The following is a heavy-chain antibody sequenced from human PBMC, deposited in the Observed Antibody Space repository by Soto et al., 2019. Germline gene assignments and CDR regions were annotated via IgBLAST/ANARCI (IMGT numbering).Heavy chain of an antibody. Sequence: QVQLQESGPGLVKPSQTLSLTCTVSGGSISSGGYYWSWIRQHPGKGLEWIGYIYYSGSTYHNPSLKSRVTISVDTSKNQFSLELSSVTAADTAVYYCATRREYCSGGSCDTNWFDPWGQGTLVTVSS. D-gene: IGHD2-15*01. CDR1: GGSISSGGYY. CDR3: ATRREYCSGGSCDTNWFDP. J-gene: IGHJ5*02. CDR2: IYYSGST. V-gene: IGHV4-31*03.